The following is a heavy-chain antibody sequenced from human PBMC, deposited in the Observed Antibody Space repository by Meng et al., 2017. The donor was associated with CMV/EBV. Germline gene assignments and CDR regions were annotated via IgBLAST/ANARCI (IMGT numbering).Heavy chain of an antibody. D-gene: IGHD1-26*01. CDR1: GGTFNSHG. CDR3: AAIPPAISGSYYADAFDI. V-gene: IGHV1-18*01. Sequence: ASVKVSCKASGGTFNSHGITWVRQAPGQGLEWMGWISAYNGNTNYAQKLQGRVTMTTDTSTSTAYMELRSLRSDDTAVYYCAAIPPAISGSYYADAFDIWGQGTMVTVSS. CDR2: ISAYNGNT. J-gene: IGHJ3*02.